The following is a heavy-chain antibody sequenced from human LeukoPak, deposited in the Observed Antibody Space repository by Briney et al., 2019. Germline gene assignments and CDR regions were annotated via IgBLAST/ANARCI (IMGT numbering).Heavy chain of an antibody. V-gene: IGHV4-39*07. CDR3: ARNLEMATISLSWFDP. Sequence: ASETLSLTCTVSGGSISTSSYYWGWVRQPPGKGLEWIGNIFYSGSIYYSPSLKSRVTISVDTSKNQFSLKLSSVTAADTAVYYCARNLEMATISLSWFDPWGQGTLVTVSS. CDR2: IFYSGSI. D-gene: IGHD5-24*01. CDR1: GGSISTSSYY. J-gene: IGHJ5*02.